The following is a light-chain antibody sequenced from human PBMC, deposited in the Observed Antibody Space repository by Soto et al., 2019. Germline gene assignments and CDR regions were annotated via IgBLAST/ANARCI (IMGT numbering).Light chain of an antibody. Sequence: EIGLTQSAGTLSFSTGERATLSCRASESVSDNYLAWYQQRSGQAPRLVIYGASSRASAVPDRFSGSGSGADFTLTISRLEPEDFALXYCQHYVXPXTPSAQGTKVDIK. J-gene: IGKJ1*01. CDR1: ESVSDNY. V-gene: IGKV3-20*01. CDR2: GAS. CDR3: QHYVXPXTP.